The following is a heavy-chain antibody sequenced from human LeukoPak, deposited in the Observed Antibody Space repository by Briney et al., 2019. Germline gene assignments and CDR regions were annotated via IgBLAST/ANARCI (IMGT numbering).Heavy chain of an antibody. J-gene: IGHJ4*02. Sequence: PSETLSLTCTVSGGSISSYYWSWIRQPPGKGLEWIGDIYYSGSTNYNPSLKSRVTISVDTSKNQFSLKLRSVTAADTAVYYCARQQHYDSSGYYDYWGQGTLVTVSS. CDR1: GGSISSYY. V-gene: IGHV4-59*08. CDR3: ARQQHYDSSGYYDY. D-gene: IGHD3-22*01. CDR2: IYYSGST.